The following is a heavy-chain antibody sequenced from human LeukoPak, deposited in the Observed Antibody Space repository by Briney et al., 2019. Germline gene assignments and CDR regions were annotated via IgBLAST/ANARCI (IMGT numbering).Heavy chain of an antibody. J-gene: IGHJ4*02. V-gene: IGHV4-59*01. CDR2: IYYIGST. Sequence: SETLSLTCTVSGGSINSYYWSWIRQPPGKGLEWIGYIYYIGSTNYNPSLKSRVTISVDTSKNQFSLKLSSVAAADTAVYYCARGTYCAADCYSGFDFWGQGTLVTVSS. D-gene: IGHD2-21*02. CDR3: ARGTYCAADCYSGFDF. CDR1: GGSINSYY.